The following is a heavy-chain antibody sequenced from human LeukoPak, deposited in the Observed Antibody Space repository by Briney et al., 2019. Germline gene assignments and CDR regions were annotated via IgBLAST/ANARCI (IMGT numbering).Heavy chain of an antibody. CDR2: IGAAGDT. CDR1: GITLSNYD. Sequence: GGSLRLSCAASGITLSNYDMHWVRQSTREGLEWISAIGAAGDTYYSDSVKGRFTIFRENAKNSLFLQMNSLRAGGTAVYFCARGHGIWSGSCLTNAFDIWGQGTMVTVSS. D-gene: IGHD3-3*01. V-gene: IGHV3-13*01. CDR3: ARGHGIWSGSCLTNAFDI. J-gene: IGHJ3*02.